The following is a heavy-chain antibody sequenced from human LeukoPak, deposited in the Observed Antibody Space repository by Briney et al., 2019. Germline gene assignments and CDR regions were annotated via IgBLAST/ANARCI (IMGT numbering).Heavy chain of an antibody. CDR1: GFTFSSYG. D-gene: IGHD2-2*01. V-gene: IGHV3-33*01. J-gene: IGHJ5*02. Sequence: GGSLRLSCAASGFTFSSYGMHWVRQARGKGLEWVAVIWYDGSNKYYADSVKGRFTISRDNSKNTLYLQMNSLRAEDTAVYYCARKRGPRDQLLQNWFDPWGQGTLVTVSS. CDR3: ARKRGPRDQLLQNWFDP. CDR2: IWYDGSNK.